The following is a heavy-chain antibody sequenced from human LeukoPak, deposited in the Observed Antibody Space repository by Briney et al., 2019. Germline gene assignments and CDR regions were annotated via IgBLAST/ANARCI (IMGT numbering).Heavy chain of an antibody. D-gene: IGHD3-22*01. J-gene: IGHJ3*02. Sequence: GASVKVSCKAFGYTFTGYYMHWVRQAPGQGLEWMGWINPNSGGTNYAQKFQGWVTMTRDTSISTAYMELSRLRSDDTAVYYCARVVLNGSSVHAFDIWGQGTMVTVSS. CDR1: GYTFTGYY. V-gene: IGHV1-2*04. CDR2: INPNSGGT. CDR3: ARVVLNGSSVHAFDI.